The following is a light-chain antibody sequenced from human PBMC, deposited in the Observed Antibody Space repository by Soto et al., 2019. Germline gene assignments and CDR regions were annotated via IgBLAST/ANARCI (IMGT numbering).Light chain of an antibody. Sequence: ILLTQSPSSLSASVGDRVTISCRASQGISSNVAWYQQKPGKAPKLLIYAASTLQSGVPSRFSGGGSGTDLTLTISSLQAESFAIYFCHQLNSSPPRLTFGGGTKVDIK. CDR2: AAS. J-gene: IGKJ4*01. CDR3: HQLNSSPPRLT. CDR1: QGISSN. V-gene: IGKV1-9*01.